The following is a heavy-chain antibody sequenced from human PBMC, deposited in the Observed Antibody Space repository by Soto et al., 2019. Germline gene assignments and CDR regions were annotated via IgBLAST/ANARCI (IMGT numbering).Heavy chain of an antibody. CDR3: AKKGLGSLATYCTTGDFHYAFDV. Sequence: EVQLLESGGGLVRPGGSLRLSCAASGFTFYNYAMNWVRQAPGKGLEWVSTISGGGDGTYYADSVKGRFTISRDNSRNTVYLLMSSLRAEDTAVYYCAKKGLGSLATYCTTGDFHYAFDVWGQGTLVTVSS. V-gene: IGHV3-23*01. J-gene: IGHJ3*01. D-gene: IGHD2-8*01. CDR2: ISGGGDGT. CDR1: GFTFYNYA.